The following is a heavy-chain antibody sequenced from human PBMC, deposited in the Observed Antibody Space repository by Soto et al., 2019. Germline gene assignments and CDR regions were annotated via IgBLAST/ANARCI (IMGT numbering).Heavy chain of an antibody. J-gene: IGHJ6*02. CDR1: GYTFTGYY. V-gene: IGHV1-2*04. D-gene: IGHD5-18*01. CDR2: INPNSGGT. Sequence: GXSGKVSGKASGYTFTGYYMHWVRQAPGQGLECMGLINPNSGGTNYAQKFQGWVTMTRDTSISTAYMELRRLRSDDTAVYYCERAGRAIEGPGIQLWLRYGYYYGTHGWGQGNTVTVS. CDR3: ERAGRAIEGPGIQLWLRYGYYYGTHG.